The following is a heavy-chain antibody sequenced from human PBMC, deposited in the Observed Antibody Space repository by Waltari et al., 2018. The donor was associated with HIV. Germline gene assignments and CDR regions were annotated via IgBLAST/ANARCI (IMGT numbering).Heavy chain of an antibody. V-gene: IGHV1-69-2*01. Sequence: EVQLEQPGAAVKTPGATVKISCKISGYPFTDDYIHWIQQAPGRGLEWVGLVDPEDGEPRFSEKFRDRVTITADRSTDTAYLELSSLTSDDTAIYYCARTLTLTFDPFDIWGQGTMVVVSS. CDR3: ARTLTLTFDPFDI. CDR1: GYPFTDDY. D-gene: IGHD7-27*01. CDR2: VDPEDGEP. J-gene: IGHJ3*02.